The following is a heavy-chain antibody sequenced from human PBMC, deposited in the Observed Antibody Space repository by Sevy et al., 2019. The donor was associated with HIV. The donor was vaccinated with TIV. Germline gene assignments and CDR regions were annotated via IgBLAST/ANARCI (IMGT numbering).Heavy chain of an antibody. V-gene: IGHV3-30*03. Sequence: GGSLRLSCAASGFTFSSHGMHWVRQAPGKGLEWVAVISYDGSYQSYGDSGKGRFTISRDDSKNTLYLQMNSLRPEDTAVYYCARDSGYSINWYPAYWGQGTLVTVSS. D-gene: IGHD5-18*01. CDR1: GFTFSSHG. J-gene: IGHJ4*02. CDR3: ARDSGYSINWYPAY. CDR2: ISYDGSYQ.